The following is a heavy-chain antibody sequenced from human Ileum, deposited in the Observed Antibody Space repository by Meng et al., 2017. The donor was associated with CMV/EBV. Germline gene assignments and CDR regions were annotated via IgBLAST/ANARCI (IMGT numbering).Heavy chain of an antibody. CDR3: ARSGLRGIYVDY. D-gene: IGHD4-17*01. CDR2: ISTSGSD. J-gene: IGHJ4*02. Sequence: VHLKRPARGLVIPSDHPSLTCPGTVDSANNFYWSGIRQPAGKALQLIGRISTSGSDNYNPSLKSRVTMSVDTSKKQFSLKLSSVTAADTAVYYCARSGLRGIYVDYWGQGTLVTVSS. CDR1: VDSANNFY. V-gene: IGHV4-4*07.